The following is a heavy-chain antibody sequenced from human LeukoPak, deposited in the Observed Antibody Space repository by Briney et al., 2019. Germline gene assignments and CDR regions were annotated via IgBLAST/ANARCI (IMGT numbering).Heavy chain of an antibody. D-gene: IGHD1-26*01. V-gene: IGHV3-53*01. Sequence: GGSLRLSCAASGFTVSSNYMSWVRQAPGKGLEWVSVIYSGGSTNYADSVKGRFTISRDNSKNTLYLQMNSLRAEDTAVYYCARGSGSYCFDYWGQGALVTVSS. CDR3: ARGSGSYCFDY. CDR1: GFTVSSNY. CDR2: IYSGGST. J-gene: IGHJ4*02.